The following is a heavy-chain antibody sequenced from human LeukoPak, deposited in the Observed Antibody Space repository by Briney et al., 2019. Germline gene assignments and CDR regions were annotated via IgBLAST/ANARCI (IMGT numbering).Heavy chain of an antibody. CDR2: IRSKANSYAT. V-gene: IGHV3-73*01. J-gene: IGHJ6*03. D-gene: IGHD5-24*01. Sequence: GGSLRLSCAASGFTFSGSAMHWVRQASGKGLEWVGRIRSKANSYATAYAASVKGRFTISRDDSKNTAYLQKNSLKTEDTAVYYCTRPAGSWPQSYYYMDVWGKGTTVTVSS. CDR1: GFTFSGSA. CDR3: TRPAGSWPQSYYYMDV.